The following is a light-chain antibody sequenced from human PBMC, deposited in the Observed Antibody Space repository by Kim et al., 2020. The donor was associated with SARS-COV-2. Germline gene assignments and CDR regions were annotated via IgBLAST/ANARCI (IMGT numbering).Light chain of an antibody. CDR1: QTILYSSTNRNY. CDR2: WAS. Sequence: DIVMPQSPDSLAVSLGERATLNCKSSQTILYSSTNRNYLSWYQQKPGQPPKLLIYWASTRESGVPDRFSGSGSGTDFTLTISNLQAEDAAVYYCHQYYGIPRTFGGGTKLEI. V-gene: IGKV4-1*01. CDR3: HQYYGIPRT. J-gene: IGKJ4*01.